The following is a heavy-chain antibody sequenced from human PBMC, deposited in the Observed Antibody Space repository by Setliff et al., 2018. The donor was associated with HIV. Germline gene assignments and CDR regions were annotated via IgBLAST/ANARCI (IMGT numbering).Heavy chain of an antibody. V-gene: IGHV4-39*01. Sequence: TSETLSLTCTVSGGSISSSSYYWGCIRQPPGKGLEWIGSIYYTGSANHNPSLKSRVTMSVDTSKNQFSLKLSSVTAADTAVYYCASGYQYDSSGYYYVTPIDYWGQGTLVTVSS. D-gene: IGHD3-22*01. CDR1: GGSISSSSYY. CDR3: ASGYQYDSSGYYYVTPIDY. J-gene: IGHJ4*02. CDR2: IYYTGSA.